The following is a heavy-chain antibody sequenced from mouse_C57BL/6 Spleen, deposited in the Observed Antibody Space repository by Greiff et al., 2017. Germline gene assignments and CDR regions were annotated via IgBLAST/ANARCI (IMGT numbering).Heavy chain of an antibody. CDR1: GFTFSSYA. CDR3: ARDGGTLNFDY. V-gene: IGHV5-4*01. J-gene: IGHJ2*01. Sequence: EVQLQESGGGLVKPGGSLKLSCAASGFTFSSYAMSWVRQTPEKRLAWVATISDGGSYTYYPDNVKGRFTISRDNAKNNLYLQMSHLKSEDTAMYYCARDGGTLNFDYWGQGTTLTVSS. CDR2: ISDGGSYT.